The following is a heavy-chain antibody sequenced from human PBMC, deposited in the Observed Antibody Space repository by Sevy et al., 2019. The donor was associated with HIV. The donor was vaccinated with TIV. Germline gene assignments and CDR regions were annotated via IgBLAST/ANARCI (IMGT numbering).Heavy chain of an antibody. D-gene: IGHD2-21*02. Sequence: GGSLRLSCAASGFTFSIYAMNWVRQAPGKGLEWFSGEAGSGGSTYHADSVKGRFTISRDDSKSTLYLQMNSLRAEDTAVYYCTKDLGDPVAFDIWGQGTMVTVSS. J-gene: IGHJ3*02. V-gene: IGHV3-23*01. CDR1: GFTFSIYA. CDR3: TKDLGDPVAFDI. CDR2: EAGSGGST.